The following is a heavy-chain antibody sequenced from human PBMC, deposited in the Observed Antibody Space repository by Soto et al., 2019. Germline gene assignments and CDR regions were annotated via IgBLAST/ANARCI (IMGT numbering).Heavy chain of an antibody. J-gene: IGHJ4*02. D-gene: IGHD6-19*01. CDR3: ARAPARGWYGYFDY. CDR1: GFTFSSYS. V-gene: IGHV3-21*01. CDR2: ISSSSSYI. Sequence: GGSLRLSCAASGFTFSSYSMNWVRQAPGKGLEWVSSISSSSSYIYYADSVKGRFTISRDNAKNSLYLQMNSLRAEDTAVYYCARAPARGWYGYFDYWGQGTLVTVSS.